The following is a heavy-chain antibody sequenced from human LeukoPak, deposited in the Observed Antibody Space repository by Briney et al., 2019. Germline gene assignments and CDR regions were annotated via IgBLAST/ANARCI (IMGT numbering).Heavy chain of an antibody. CDR3: ARGDYYDGGGRNWFDP. D-gene: IGHD3-16*01. V-gene: IGHV4-4*07. CDR2: IHTSWTT. J-gene: IGHJ5*02. Sequence: SETLSLTCTVSGDSMSSYYWNFIRQPAGKGLEWIGRIHTSWTTYYNPSLKSRITMSVDTSRNQFSLRLTSVTAADTAEYYCARGDYYDGGGRNWFDPWGQGTLVTVSS. CDR1: GDSMSSYY.